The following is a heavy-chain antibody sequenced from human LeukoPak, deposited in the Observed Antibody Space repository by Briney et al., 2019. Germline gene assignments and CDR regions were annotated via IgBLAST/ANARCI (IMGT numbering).Heavy chain of an antibody. Sequence: ASVKVPCKASGYAFTSNYIHWVRQAPGQGLEWMGMIYPRDGSTSYAQKFQGRVTVTRDTSTSTVHMELSGLRSEDTAVYYCARDQEGFDYWGQGTLVFVSP. V-gene: IGHV1-46*01. CDR3: ARDQEGFDY. CDR2: IYPRDGST. CDR1: GYAFTSNY. J-gene: IGHJ4*02.